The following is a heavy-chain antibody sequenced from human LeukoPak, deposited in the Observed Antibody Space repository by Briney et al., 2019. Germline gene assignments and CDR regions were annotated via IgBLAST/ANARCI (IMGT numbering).Heavy chain of an antibody. CDR2: LNPSGGST. D-gene: IGHD1-26*01. CDR1: GYTFPSYY. V-gene: IGHV1-46*01. CDR3: ARQGGSSSTHLDY. J-gene: IGHJ4*02. Sequence: ASVKVSCKASGYTFPSYYIHWVRQAPGQGLEWMGILNPSGGSTSYAQKFQGRVTLTRDTSTSTVYMELSSLRSEDTAVYYCARQGGSSSTHLDYWGQGTLVTVSS.